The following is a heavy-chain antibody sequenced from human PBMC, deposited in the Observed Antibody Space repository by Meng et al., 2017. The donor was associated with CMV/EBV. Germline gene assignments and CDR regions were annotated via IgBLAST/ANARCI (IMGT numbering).Heavy chain of an antibody. CDR3: ARDLGDTAIY. CDR1: GYTFPGYY. CDR2: INPNSGGT. V-gene: IGHV1-2*02. J-gene: IGHJ4*02. D-gene: IGHD5-18*01. Sequence: QVSLVDSGAEVNKLGASVKFSCKASGYTFPGYYMHWVRQAPGQGLEWMGWINPNSGGTNYAQKFQGRVTMTRDTSISTAYMELSRLRSDDTAVYYCARDLGDTAIYWGQGTLVTVSS.